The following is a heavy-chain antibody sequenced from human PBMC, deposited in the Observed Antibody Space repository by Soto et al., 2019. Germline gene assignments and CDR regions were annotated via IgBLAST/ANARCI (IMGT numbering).Heavy chain of an antibody. V-gene: IGHV3-7*04. D-gene: IGHD3-10*01. Sequence: PVGPLILPCASSGFTLIGFTKSWARQSPGQGQKGMATIKEDGSERYYVDSVKGRFTISRDNAKNSLYLQMNSLRAEDTAVYYCARATGADKEDYWGQGTLVTVSS. J-gene: IGHJ4*02. CDR2: IKEDGSER. CDR1: GFTLIGFT. CDR3: ARATGADKEDY.